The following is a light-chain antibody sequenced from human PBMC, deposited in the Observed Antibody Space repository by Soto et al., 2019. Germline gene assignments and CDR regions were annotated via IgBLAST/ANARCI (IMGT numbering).Light chain of an antibody. Sequence: EIVLTQSPATLSLSPGERATLSCRASQSVSSYLAWYQQKPGQAPRLLIYDASNRATGIPARFSGSGSGRDFTLTISSLEPEDFAVYYCQQRSNWPPLTFGGGTKVEIK. J-gene: IGKJ4*01. CDR2: DAS. CDR1: QSVSSY. V-gene: IGKV3-11*02. CDR3: QQRSNWPPLT.